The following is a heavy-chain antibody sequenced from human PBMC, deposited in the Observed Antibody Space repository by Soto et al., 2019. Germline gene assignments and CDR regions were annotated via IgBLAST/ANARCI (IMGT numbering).Heavy chain of an antibody. CDR1: GFTFNNFW. Sequence: EVQLVESGGGLVQPGGSLRLSCAASGFTFNNFWMYWVRQTPEKGLVWVSGINSDGTNTIYADSVKGRFTISRDNAKNKLYLQMSRSTVEDTAIYFCVRDTRWGQCTLVPVSS. J-gene: IGHJ1*01. CDR3: VRDTR. CDR2: INSDGTNT. V-gene: IGHV3-74*01.